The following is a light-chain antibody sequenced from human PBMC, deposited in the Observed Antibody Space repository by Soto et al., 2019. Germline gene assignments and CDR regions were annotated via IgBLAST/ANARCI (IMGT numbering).Light chain of an antibody. CDR2: DVS. V-gene: IGLV2-11*01. CDR3: CSHADSYTGV. CDR1: SSDVGGYNY. J-gene: IGLJ3*02. Sequence: QSALTQPASVSGSPGQSLTISCTGTSSDVGGYNYVSWYQQHPGKAPKLMIYDVSSRPSGVPDRFSGSKSGNTASLTISGLQAEDEADYYCCSHADSYTGVFGGGTKLTVL.